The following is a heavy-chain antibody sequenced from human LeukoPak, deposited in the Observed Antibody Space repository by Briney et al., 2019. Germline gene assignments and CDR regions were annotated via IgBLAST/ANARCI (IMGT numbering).Heavy chain of an antibody. V-gene: IGHV5-51*01. CDR3: TTYTFGFY. Sequence: GESLKISFEGAGSHFSSYWIGWGRTMPGKGLECMRLILPGDSAPRYSPSFQGHVTISADKSISTAYLQWSSLKASDTAMYYCTTYTFGFYWGQGTLVTVSS. CDR1: GSHFSSYW. D-gene: IGHD1-14*01. J-gene: IGHJ4*02. CDR2: ILPGDSAP.